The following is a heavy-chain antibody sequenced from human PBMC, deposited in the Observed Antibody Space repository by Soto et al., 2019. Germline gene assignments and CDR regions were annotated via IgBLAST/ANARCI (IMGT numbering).Heavy chain of an antibody. D-gene: IGHD3-3*01. CDR1: GFTFSSYA. CDR3: ARGVRGPYYDFWSGYQPFDY. V-gene: IGHV3-64*01. Sequence: GGSLRLSCAASGFTFSSYAMHWVRQAPGKGLEYVSAISSNGGSTYYANYVKGRFTISRDSSKNTLYLKMGSLRAEDMAVYYCARGVRGPYYDFWSGYQPFDYWGQGTLVTVSS. J-gene: IGHJ4*02. CDR2: ISSNGGST.